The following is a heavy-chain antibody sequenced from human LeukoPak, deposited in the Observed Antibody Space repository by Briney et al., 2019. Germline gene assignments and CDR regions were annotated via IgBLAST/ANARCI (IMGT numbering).Heavy chain of an antibody. CDR3: ARRRSTALYSSSWNNWFDP. V-gene: IGHV4-34*01. J-gene: IGHJ5*02. CDR1: GVPFSGFY. CDR2: INLSGST. Sequence: SEPLSLPFAVHGVPFSGFYWSWIRQPPGKGLEGIGEINLSGSTNYNPSLKSRVTISVDTSKIKFSMKLSSVTAADTAVYYCARRRSTALYSSSWNNWFDPWGQGTLVTVSS. D-gene: IGHD6-13*01.